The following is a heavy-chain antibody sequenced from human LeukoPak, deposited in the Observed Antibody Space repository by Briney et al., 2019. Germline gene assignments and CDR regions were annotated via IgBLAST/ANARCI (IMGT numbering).Heavy chain of an antibody. Sequence: ASVKVSCKASGYTFTSYGISWVRQAPGQRLEWMGWINAGNGNTKYSQKFQGRVTITRDTSASTAYMELSSLGSEDTAVHYCARDQCGSTTCFDDAFDIWGQGTMVTVSS. J-gene: IGHJ3*02. CDR3: ARDQCGSTTCFDDAFDI. D-gene: IGHD2-2*01. V-gene: IGHV1-3*01. CDR1: GYTFTSYG. CDR2: INAGNGNT.